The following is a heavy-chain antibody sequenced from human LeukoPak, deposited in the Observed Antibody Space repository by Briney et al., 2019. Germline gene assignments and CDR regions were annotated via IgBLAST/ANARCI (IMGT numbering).Heavy chain of an antibody. Sequence: GGSLRLSCAASGFTLSSYARSWVRQAPGRGLEGVSVISCSGGSTYYAGSVKGRFTISIDSSKNTLSLQMNSLIDEDGAVYYCAKRPGSGYYFDYWGQGTLVTVSS. CDR3: AKRPGSGYYFDY. CDR2: ISCSGGST. CDR1: GFTLSSYA. J-gene: IGHJ4*02. V-gene: IGHV3-23*01. D-gene: IGHD3-22*01.